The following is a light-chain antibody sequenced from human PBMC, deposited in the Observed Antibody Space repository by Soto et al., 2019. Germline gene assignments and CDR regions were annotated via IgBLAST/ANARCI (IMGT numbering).Light chain of an antibody. J-gene: IGKJ4*01. CDR2: DAS. CDR1: QGISSA. Sequence: AIQLTQSPSSLSASVGDRVTITCRASQGISSALAWYQQTPGKAPKLLIYDASSLESGVTSRFSGSGSGTDFTLTISSLQPEDFASYYCQQFNNYPLTFGGGTKVEIK. V-gene: IGKV1D-13*01. CDR3: QQFNNYPLT.